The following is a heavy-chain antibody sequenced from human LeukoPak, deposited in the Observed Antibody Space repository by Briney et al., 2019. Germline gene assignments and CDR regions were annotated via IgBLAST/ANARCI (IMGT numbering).Heavy chain of an antibody. Sequence: ASPKVSCKASSYTFTSYGIGWVRQAPGQGLEWMGWISASNGKTDYAQNFQGRVTMTTDTSATTAYMELRSLRSDDTAVNYCARGQMDTALVLGYWGQGTLVTVSS. CDR2: ISASNGKT. D-gene: IGHD5-18*01. CDR3: ARGQMDTALVLGY. CDR1: SYTFTSYG. J-gene: IGHJ4*02. V-gene: IGHV1-18*01.